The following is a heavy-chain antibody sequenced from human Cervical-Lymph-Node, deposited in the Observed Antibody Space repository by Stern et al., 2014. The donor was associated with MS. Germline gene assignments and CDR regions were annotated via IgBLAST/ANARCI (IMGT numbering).Heavy chain of an antibody. CDR2: IYTNTGNL. V-gene: IGHV7-4-1*01. CDR3: ARGQVTLDY. CDR1: GDSFTDFA. Sequence: VQLVESGSELKKPGASVKVSCKASGDSFTDFAMNWVRQAPGPGLEWMGWIYTNTGNLTYAQGFTGRAVFSLDTSVTTAYLQIRSLKAEDTAVYYCARGQVTLDYWGQGTLVTVSS. J-gene: IGHJ4*02. D-gene: IGHD4-11*01.